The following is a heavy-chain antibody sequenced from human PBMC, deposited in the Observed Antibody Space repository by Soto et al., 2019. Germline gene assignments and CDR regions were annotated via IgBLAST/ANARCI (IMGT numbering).Heavy chain of an antibody. J-gene: IGHJ6*02. CDR2: IDPSDSYT. Sequence: GESLKISCKGSGYSFTSYWISWVRQMPGKGLEWMGRIDPSDSYTNYSPSFQGHVTISADKSISTAYLQWSSLKASDTAMYYYASPVGGVYGDCVGYYHCDLDVWGQGTTVTVSS. D-gene: IGHD4-17*01. CDR1: GYSFTSYW. CDR3: ASPVGGVYGDCVGYYHCDLDV. V-gene: IGHV5-10-1*01.